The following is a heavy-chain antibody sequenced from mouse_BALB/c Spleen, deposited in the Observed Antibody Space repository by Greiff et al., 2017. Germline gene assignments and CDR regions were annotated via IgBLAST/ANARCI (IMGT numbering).Heavy chain of an antibody. Sequence: VKLVESGPGLVAPSQSLSITCTVSGFSLTGYGVNWVRQTPGKGLEWLGMICGDGSTDYNSALKSRLSISKDNDKSQEFLKMNSRQTDDTARYYDAIFNTTAAWFAYWGQGTLVTVSA. CDR1: GFSLTGYG. V-gene: IGHV2-6-7*01. J-gene: IGHJ3*01. CDR2: ICGDGST. CDR3: AIFNTTAAWFAY. D-gene: IGHD1-2*01.